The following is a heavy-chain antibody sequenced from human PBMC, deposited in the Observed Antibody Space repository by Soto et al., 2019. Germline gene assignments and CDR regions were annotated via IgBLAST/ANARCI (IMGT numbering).Heavy chain of an antibody. CDR1: GGSVNGYY. Sequence: QVQLQESGPGLVKPSETLSLTCTVFGGSVNGYYWTWIRQPAGKGLEWIGRIYSSGITKYNPSLKSRVTTSLDASRNQFSLNLTSVTAADTAVYYCARGQRFSDWFDPWGQGTLVTVSS. D-gene: IGHD3-3*01. V-gene: IGHV4-4*07. J-gene: IGHJ5*02. CDR3: ARGQRFSDWFDP. CDR2: IYSSGIT.